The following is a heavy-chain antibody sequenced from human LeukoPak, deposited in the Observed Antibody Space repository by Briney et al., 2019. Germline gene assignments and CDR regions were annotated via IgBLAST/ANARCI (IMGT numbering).Heavy chain of an antibody. D-gene: IGHD4-17*01. CDR1: GGSISSSTYY. Sequence: SETLSLTCIVSGGSISSSTYYWGWPRQPPGKGLEWIGSIYYTGSTYYNPSLKSRVTISVDTPENQFSLRLSSVTAADTAVYYCARHVVAYDYGDYWGQGTLVTVSS. CDR2: IYYTGST. V-gene: IGHV4-39*01. CDR3: ARHVVAYDYGDY. J-gene: IGHJ4*02.